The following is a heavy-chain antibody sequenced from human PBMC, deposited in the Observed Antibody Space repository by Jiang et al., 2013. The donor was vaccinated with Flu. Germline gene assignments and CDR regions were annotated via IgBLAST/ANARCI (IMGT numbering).Heavy chain of an antibody. CDR3: ARVGIAVAGKGYYYVRYGTS. J-gene: IGHJ6*01. CDR2: IYYSGST. Sequence: GSGLVKPSETLSLTCTVSGGSISSYYWSWIRQPPGKGLEWIGYIYYSGSTNYNPSLKSRVTISVDTSKNQFSLKLSSVTAADTAVYYCARVGIAVAGKGYYYVRYGTSWGQRATVTVS. CDR1: GGSISSYY. D-gene: IGHD6-19*01. V-gene: IGHV4-59*01.